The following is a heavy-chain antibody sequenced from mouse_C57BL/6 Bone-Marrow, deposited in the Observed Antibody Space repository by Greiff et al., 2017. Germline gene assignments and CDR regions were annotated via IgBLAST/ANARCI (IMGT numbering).Heavy chain of an antibody. D-gene: IGHD1-1*01. V-gene: IGHV1-82*01. CDR3: ARDYYGSSWDYYAMDY. CDR2: IYPGDGDT. Sequence: VQLQQSGPELVKPGASVKISCKASGYAFSSSWMNWVKQRPGKGLEWIGRIYPGDGDTNYNGKFKGKATLTADKSSSTAYMQLSSLTSEDSAVYFCARDYYGSSWDYYAMDYWGQGTSVTVSS. J-gene: IGHJ4*01. CDR1: GYAFSSSW.